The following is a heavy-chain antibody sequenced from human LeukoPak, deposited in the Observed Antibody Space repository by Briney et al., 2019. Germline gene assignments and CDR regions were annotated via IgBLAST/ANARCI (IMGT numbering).Heavy chain of an antibody. D-gene: IGHD3-10*01. J-gene: IGHJ6*03. CDR1: GYTFTSYA. CDR2: INTRNGNT. Sequence: ASVKVSCKASGYTFTSYAMHWVRQAPGQRLEWMGWINTRNGNTKYSQEFQGRVTITRDTSANTAYMELSSLRSEDMAVYYCARGPSITMVRGGQWYYYMDVWGKGTTVTISS. CDR3: ARGPSITMVRGGQWYYYMDV. V-gene: IGHV1-3*03.